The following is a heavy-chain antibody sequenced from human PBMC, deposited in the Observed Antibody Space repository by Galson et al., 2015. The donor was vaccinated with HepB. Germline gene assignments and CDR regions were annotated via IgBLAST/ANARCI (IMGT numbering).Heavy chain of an antibody. J-gene: IGHJ4*02. V-gene: IGHV3-30*03. CDR1: GFIFSSYG. CDR3: ATRDWGLVPGG. D-gene: IGHD2-21*01. CDR2: ISYDGSNK. Sequence: SLRLSCAASGFIFSSYGMHRVRQAPGKGLEWVAIISYDGSNKNYADSVKGRFTISRDNSKNTLFLQMNSLKAEDTAVYYCATRDWGLVPGGWGQGSLVTVSS.